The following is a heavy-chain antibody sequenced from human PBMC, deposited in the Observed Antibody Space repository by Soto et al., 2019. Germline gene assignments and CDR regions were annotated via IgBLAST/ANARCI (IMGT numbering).Heavy chain of an antibody. V-gene: IGHV3-33*01. CDR1: GFIFSDYS. CDR3: VRGGKVAGAFDI. CDR2: IWDDGIKK. J-gene: IGHJ3*02. D-gene: IGHD3-16*01. Sequence: QEQLVESGGDVVQPGRSLRLSCAASGFIFSDYSLHWVRQAPGKGLEWVAVIWDDGIKKYYADSVKGRFTISRDNSENMVYLQMNSLRGEDTAVYYCVRGGKVAGAFDIWGQGTMVTVFS.